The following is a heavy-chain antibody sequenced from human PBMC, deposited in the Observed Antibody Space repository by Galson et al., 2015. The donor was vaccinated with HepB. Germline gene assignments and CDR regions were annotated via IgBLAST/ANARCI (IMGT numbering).Heavy chain of an antibody. V-gene: IGHV3-7*01. CDR1: GFSFSPYW. D-gene: IGHD5-24*01. CDR3: VRDREVPGGGDWFDP. J-gene: IGHJ5*02. Sequence: SLRLSCAASGFSFSPYWMSWVRQAPGKGLEWVANIKDDGGEKYYVESVKGRFTISRDNGKNSLWLQMNSLRVEDTAMYYCVRDREVPGGGDWFDPWGQGTLVTVSS. CDR2: IKDDGGEK.